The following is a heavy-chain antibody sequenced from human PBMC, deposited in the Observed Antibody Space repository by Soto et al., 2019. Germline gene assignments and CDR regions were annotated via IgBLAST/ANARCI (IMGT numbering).Heavy chain of an antibody. D-gene: IGHD2-8*01. CDR3: VLMVHAIRDY. CDR1: GYTFTSYY. CDR2: MNPNSGNT. Sequence: ASVKVSCKGSGYTFTSYYINWVRQATGQGLEWMGWMNPNSGNTGYAQKFQGRVTMTRNTSISTAYMELSSLRSEDTAVYYCVLMVHAIRDYWGQGTLVTVSS. V-gene: IGHV1-8*01. J-gene: IGHJ4*02.